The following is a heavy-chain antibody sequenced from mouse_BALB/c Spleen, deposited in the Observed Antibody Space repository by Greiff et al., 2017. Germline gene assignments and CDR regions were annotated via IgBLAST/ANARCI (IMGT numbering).Heavy chain of an antibody. CDR2: IYPGNSDT. D-gene: IGHD2-10*02. J-gene: IGHJ3*01. V-gene: IGHV1-5*01. CDR3: TRGGYGNYAWFAY. Sequence: VHVKQSGAELVRPGSSVKISCKASGYAFSSYWMNWVKQRPGQGLEWIGAIYPGNSDTSYNQKFKGKAKLTAVTSTSTAYMELSSLTNEDSAVYYCTRGGYGNYAWFAYWGQGTLVTVSA. CDR1: GYAFSSYW.